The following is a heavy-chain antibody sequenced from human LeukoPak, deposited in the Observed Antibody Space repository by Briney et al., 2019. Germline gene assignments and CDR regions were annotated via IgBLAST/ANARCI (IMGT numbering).Heavy chain of an antibody. CDR3: AKDLHSSGLFGY. CDR1: GFTFSSYA. V-gene: IGHV3-23*01. J-gene: IGHJ4*02. CDR2: ISGSGGST. D-gene: IGHD3-22*01. Sequence: GGSLRLSCAASGFTFSSYAMSWVRQAPGKGLEWVSAISGSGGSTYYADSVKSRFTISRDNSKNTLYLQMNSLRAEDTAVYYCAKDLHSSGLFGYWGQGTLVTVSS.